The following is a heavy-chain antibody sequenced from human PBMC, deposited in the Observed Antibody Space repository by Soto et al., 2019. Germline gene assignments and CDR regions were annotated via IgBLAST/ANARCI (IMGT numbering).Heavy chain of an antibody. CDR2: ISSSSSYI. CDR1: GFTFSSYN. J-gene: IGHJ4*02. V-gene: IGHV3-21*03. Sequence: GGSLRLSCEASGFTFSSYNMNWVRQAPGKGLEWVSSISSSSSYIYYADSVKGRFTISRDNAKNSLYLQMNSLKTEDTAVYYCTTDPVTMIVVVPSSGWGQGTLVTVSS. D-gene: IGHD3-22*01. CDR3: TTDPVTMIVVVPSSG.